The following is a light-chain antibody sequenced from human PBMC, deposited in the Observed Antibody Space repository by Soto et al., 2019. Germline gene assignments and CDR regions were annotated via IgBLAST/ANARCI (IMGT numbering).Light chain of an antibody. V-gene: IGKV1-39*01. CDR3: LHSYSTPRT. CDR1: QSISSY. CDR2: TAS. Sequence: DIQMTQSPSSLSASVGDRVTITCRASQSISSYLNWYQQKPGKAPKVLIYTASNLQSGVPSRFGGSESGPDFTLTVSSLQPEDFATYYSLHSYSTPRTFGKGT. J-gene: IGKJ1*01.